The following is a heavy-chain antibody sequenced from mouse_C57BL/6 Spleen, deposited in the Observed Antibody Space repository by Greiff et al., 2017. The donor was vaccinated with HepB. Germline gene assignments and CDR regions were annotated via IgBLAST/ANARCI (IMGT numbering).Heavy chain of an antibody. D-gene: IGHD2-1*01. CDR2: INPSSGYT. V-gene: IGHV1-4*01. CDR3: ARFGNWGMDY. Sequence: QVQLKESGAELARPGASVKMSCKASGYTFTSYTMHWVKQRPGQGLEWIGYINPSSGYTKYNQKFKDKATLTADKSSSTAYMQLSSLTSEDSAVYYCARFGNWGMDYWGQGTSVTVSS. J-gene: IGHJ4*01. CDR1: GYTFTSYT.